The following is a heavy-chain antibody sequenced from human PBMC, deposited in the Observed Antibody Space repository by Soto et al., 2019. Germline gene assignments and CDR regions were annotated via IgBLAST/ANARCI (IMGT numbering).Heavy chain of an antibody. V-gene: IGHV3-23*01. D-gene: IGHD3-22*01. CDR1: GFTFSSYA. CDR3: AKDPYDSSGYEPDY. CDR2: ISGSGGST. Sequence: EVQLLESGGGLVQPGGSLRLSCAASGFTFSSYAMSWVRQAPGKGLEWVSAISGSGGSTYYADSAKGRFTISSDNSKNTLYLQMNSLRAEDTAVYYCAKDPYDSSGYEPDYWGQGTLVTVSS. J-gene: IGHJ4*02.